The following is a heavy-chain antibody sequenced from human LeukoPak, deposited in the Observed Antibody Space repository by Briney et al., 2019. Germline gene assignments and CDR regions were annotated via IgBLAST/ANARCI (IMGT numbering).Heavy chain of an antibody. CDR3: TKWGDYDGSTGYYDSDY. CDR2: NVGNGVTT. V-gene: IGHV3-23*01. J-gene: IGHJ4*02. D-gene: IGHD3-9*01. CDR1: GFTFRNYA. Sequence: GASLRLSCAASGFTFRNYAMSWVRQAPGKGLEWVSANVGNGVTTYYADSVQGRFTISRDNSKNTLYLQMNSLRAEDTALYYCTKWGDYDGSTGYYDSDYWGQGTPVTVSS.